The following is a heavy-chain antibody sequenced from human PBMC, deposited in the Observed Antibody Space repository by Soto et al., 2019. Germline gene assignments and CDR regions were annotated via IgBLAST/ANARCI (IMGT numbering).Heavy chain of an antibody. Sequence: QVQLQESGPGLVKPSETLSLTCTVSGGSINSYYWSWIRQPAGKGLEGIGRIYSGGSTNYNPSLKSRVTMSVDTSKNQFSLKVTSVAAADTAVYYCARGPGGFGDFSLDYWGQGTLVTVAP. J-gene: IGHJ4*02. V-gene: IGHV4-4*07. CDR1: GGSINSYY. CDR2: IYSGGST. CDR3: ARGPGGFGDFSLDY. D-gene: IGHD3-10*01.